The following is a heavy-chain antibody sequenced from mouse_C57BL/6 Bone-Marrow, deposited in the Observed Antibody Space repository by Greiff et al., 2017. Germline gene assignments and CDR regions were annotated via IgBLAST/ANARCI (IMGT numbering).Heavy chain of an antibody. D-gene: IGHD1-1*01. J-gene: IGHJ4*01. CDR3: ARRYGSPYAMDY. V-gene: IGHV5-15*04. CDR2: ISNLAYSI. Sequence: DVKLVESGGGLVQPGGSLKLSCAASGFTFSDYGMAWVRQAPRKGPEWVAFISNLAYSIYYADTVTGRFTISSENAKNTLYLEMSSLRSEDTAMYYCARRYGSPYAMDYWGQGTSVTVSS. CDR1: GFTFSDYG.